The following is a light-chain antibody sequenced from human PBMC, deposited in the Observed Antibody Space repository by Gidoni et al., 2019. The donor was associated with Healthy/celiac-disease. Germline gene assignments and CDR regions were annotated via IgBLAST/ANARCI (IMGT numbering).Light chain of an antibody. CDR1: SSDVGGYNY. J-gene: IGLJ2*01. CDR2: DVS. V-gene: IGLV2-11*01. CDR3: CSYAGSYTVV. Sequence: QSALTQPRSVSGSPGQPVTISCTGTSSDVGGYNYVSWYQPHPGKAPKLMSYDVSKRPSGVPDRFSGSKSGNTASLTISGLQAEDEADYYCCSYAGSYTVVFGGGTKLTVL.